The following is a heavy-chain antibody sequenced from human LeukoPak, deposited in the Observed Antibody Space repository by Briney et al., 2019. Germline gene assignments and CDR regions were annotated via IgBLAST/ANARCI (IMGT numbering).Heavy chain of an antibody. CDR3: ARDIPYYDSSGSPFDY. V-gene: IGHV1-69*04. CDR2: IIPILGIA. D-gene: IGHD3-22*01. J-gene: IGHJ4*02. CDR1: GGTFSSYA. Sequence: GASVKVSCTASGGTFSSYAISWVRPAPGQGLEWMGRIIPILGIANYAQKFQGRVTITADKSTSTAYMELSSLRSEDTAVYYCARDIPYYDSSGSPFDYWGQGTLVTVSS.